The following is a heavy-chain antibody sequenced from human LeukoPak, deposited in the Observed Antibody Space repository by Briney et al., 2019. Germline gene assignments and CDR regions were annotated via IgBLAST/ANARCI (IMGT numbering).Heavy chain of an antibody. CDR3: ARSSGYSGYALVY. CDR1: GVSISSYY. Sequence: SETLSLTCTVSGVSISSYYWSWVRQPPGKGLEWIGYIYYSGSTNYNPSLKSRVTISVDTSKNQFSLKLSSVTAADTAVYHCARSSGYSGYALVYWGQGTLVTVSS. CDR2: IYYSGST. V-gene: IGHV4-59*01. J-gene: IGHJ4*02. D-gene: IGHD5-12*01.